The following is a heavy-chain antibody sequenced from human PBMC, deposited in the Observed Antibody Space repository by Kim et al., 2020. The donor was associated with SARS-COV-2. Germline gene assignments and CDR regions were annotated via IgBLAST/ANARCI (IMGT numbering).Heavy chain of an antibody. Sequence: GGSLRLSCAASGFTFSNYGMHWVRQAPGKGLEWVAVISYDGSNKYYADSVKGRFTISRDNSKNTLYLQMNSLRAEDTAVYYCAKAEAYDYWGQGTLVTVS. J-gene: IGHJ4*02. V-gene: IGHV3-30*18. CDR3: AKAEAYDY. CDR1: GFTFSNYG. CDR2: ISYDGSNK.